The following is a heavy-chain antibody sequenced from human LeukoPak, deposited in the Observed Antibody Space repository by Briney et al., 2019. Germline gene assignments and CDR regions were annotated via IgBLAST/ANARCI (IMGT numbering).Heavy chain of an antibody. CDR3: ARHSYGDYANPLDY. Sequence: SETLSLTCTVSGGSISSGSYYWGWIRQPPGKGLEWIGSIYYSGSTYYNPSLKSRVTISVDTSKNQFSLKLSSVTAADTAVHYCARHSYGDYANPLDYWGQGTLVTVSS. J-gene: IGHJ4*02. CDR1: GGSISSGSYY. V-gene: IGHV4-39*01. CDR2: IYYSGST. D-gene: IGHD4-17*01.